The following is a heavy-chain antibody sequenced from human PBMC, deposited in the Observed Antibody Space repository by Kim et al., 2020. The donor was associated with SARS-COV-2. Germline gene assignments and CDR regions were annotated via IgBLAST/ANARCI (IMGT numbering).Heavy chain of an antibody. Sequence: GGSLRLSYAASGFTFSGSAMHWVRQASGKGLEWVGRIRSKANSYATAYAASVKGRFTISRDDSKNTAYLQMNSLKTEDTAVYYCTSPDYYGSGSYYNVPYYYGMDVWGQGTTVTVSS. V-gene: IGHV3-73*01. J-gene: IGHJ6*02. CDR1: GFTFSGSA. D-gene: IGHD3-10*01. CDR3: TSPDYYGSGSYYNVPYYYGMDV. CDR2: IRSKANSYAT.